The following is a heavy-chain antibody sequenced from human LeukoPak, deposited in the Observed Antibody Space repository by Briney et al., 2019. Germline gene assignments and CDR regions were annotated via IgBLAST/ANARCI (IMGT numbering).Heavy chain of an antibody. V-gene: IGHV1-2*02. Sequence: ASVTVSCKASGYTFTGYYMHWVRQAPGQGLEWMGWINPDSGGTNYAQKFQGRVTMTRDTSISTAYMELSRLRSDDTAVYYCARVRTYSSSSLKWFDPWGQGTLATVSS. CDR2: INPDSGGT. CDR1: GYTFTGYY. J-gene: IGHJ5*02. CDR3: ARVRTYSSSSLKWFDP. D-gene: IGHD6-6*01.